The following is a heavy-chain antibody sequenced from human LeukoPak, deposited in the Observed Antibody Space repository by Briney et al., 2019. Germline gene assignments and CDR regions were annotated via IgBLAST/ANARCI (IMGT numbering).Heavy chain of an antibody. CDR1: GFTFSNAW. D-gene: IGHD3-9*01. J-gene: IGHJ4*02. CDR2: IKRKRDGGTT. V-gene: IGHV3-15*01. Sequence: PGGSLRLSCAASGFTFSNAWMSWVRQAPGKGLEWVGRIKRKRDGGTTDYAAPVRGRFSLSRDDSKNTLYLQMNSLKTEDTAVYYCAREKTPYDTLTGYYSAYYFDYWGQGTLVTVSS. CDR3: AREKTPYDTLTGYYSAYYFDY.